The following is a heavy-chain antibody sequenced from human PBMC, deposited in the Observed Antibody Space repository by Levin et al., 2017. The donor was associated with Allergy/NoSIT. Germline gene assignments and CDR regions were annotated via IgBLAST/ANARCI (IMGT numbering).Heavy chain of an antibody. D-gene: IGHD4-17*01. Sequence: GGSLRLSCAASGFTFSSYSMDWVRQAPGKGLEWVSSISSSSSYIYYADSLKGRFTISRDNAKNSLYLQMNSLRAEDTAVYYCARIIYGDYGGVAFDIWGQGTMVTVSS. J-gene: IGHJ3*02. CDR3: ARIIYGDYGGVAFDI. CDR2: ISSSSSYI. V-gene: IGHV3-21*01. CDR1: GFTFSSYS.